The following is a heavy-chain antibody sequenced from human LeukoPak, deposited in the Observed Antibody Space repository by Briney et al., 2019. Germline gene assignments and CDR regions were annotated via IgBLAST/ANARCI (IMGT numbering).Heavy chain of an antibody. J-gene: IGHJ3*02. Sequence: GGSLRLSCAGSGFTFSSYSMTWVRQAPGKGLEWVSYSSGSGTTIYYADSVKGRFTISRDNAKNSLYLQMNSLRDEDTALYYCARGEGESSYTSRAFDIWGQGKMVTVSS. CDR1: GFTFSSYS. CDR3: ARGEGESSYTSRAFDI. V-gene: IGHV3-48*02. D-gene: IGHD5-18*01. CDR2: SSGSGTTI.